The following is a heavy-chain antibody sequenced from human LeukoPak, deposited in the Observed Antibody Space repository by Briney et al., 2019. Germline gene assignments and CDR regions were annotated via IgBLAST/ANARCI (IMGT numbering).Heavy chain of an antibody. D-gene: IGHD3-10*01. CDR2: ISGSGETT. CDR1: GFTFGSFS. Sequence: GGSLRLSCAASGFTFGSFSMSWVRQAPGKGLEWVSVISGSGETTFYADSVRGRFTISRDNSRSTLYLQMTSLRAEDTGVYYCAKKIDSGSYPLDYWGQGTLVTISS. V-gene: IGHV3-23*01. CDR3: AKKIDSGSYPLDY. J-gene: IGHJ4*02.